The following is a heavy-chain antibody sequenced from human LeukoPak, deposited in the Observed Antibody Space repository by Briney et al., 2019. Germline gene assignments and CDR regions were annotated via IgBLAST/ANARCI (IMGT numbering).Heavy chain of an antibody. Sequence: KTSETLSLTCTVSGGSISSGSYHWNWIRQPAGKALEWIGRVHSGGSDYNPSLKSRVPISEDTPKNQFALKLSSVTAADTAVYYCARSYDISGYQARGFDYWGQGILVTVSS. CDR1: GGSISSGSYH. D-gene: IGHD3-22*01. V-gene: IGHV4-61*02. J-gene: IGHJ4*02. CDR3: ARSYDISGYQARGFDY. CDR2: VHSGGS.